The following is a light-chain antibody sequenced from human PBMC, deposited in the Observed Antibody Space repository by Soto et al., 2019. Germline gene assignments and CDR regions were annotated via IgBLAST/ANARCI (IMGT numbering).Light chain of an antibody. Sequence: QSALTQPASASGSPGQSITISCTGTSSDVGGYNYVSWYQHHPGKAPKLMIYDVSNRLSGVSNRFSGSKSGNTASLTISGLQAEDEAEYYCSSYTGGSTRVFGGGTKLTVL. CDR1: SSDVGGYNY. J-gene: IGLJ2*01. CDR2: DVS. V-gene: IGLV2-14*03. CDR3: SSYTGGSTRV.